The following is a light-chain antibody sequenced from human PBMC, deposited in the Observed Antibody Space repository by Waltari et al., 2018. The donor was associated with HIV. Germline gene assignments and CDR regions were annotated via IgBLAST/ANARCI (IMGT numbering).Light chain of an antibody. V-gene: IGLV3-1*01. CDR1: SLGDNF. CDR3: QAWDSGAVL. J-gene: IGLJ2*01. CDR2: QDY. Sequence: SSELTQPPSLSVSPGQTATISCSGDSLGDNFASWYQQTPGQPPVLVIYQDYMRPSGIPERFSGSRSGNTATLTISGTQPLDEADYYCQAWDSGAVLFGGGTKLTIL.